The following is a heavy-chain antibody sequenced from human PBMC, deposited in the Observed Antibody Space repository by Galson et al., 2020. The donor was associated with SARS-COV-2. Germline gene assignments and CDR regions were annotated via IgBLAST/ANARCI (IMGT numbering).Heavy chain of an antibody. CDR2: IYPDDSDI. Sequence: HGESLKLSCKGSGYSFTTYWIGWVRQMPGKGLEWMAIIYPDDSDIRYSPSFQGQVTISADTYITTAYLQWRSLKASDTAIYYCARHLGGDYSLTHSPMDVWGKGTTVTVSS. CDR1: GYSFTTYW. J-gene: IGHJ6*03. V-gene: IGHV5-51*01. D-gene: IGHD4-17*01. CDR3: ARHLGGDYSLTHSPMDV.